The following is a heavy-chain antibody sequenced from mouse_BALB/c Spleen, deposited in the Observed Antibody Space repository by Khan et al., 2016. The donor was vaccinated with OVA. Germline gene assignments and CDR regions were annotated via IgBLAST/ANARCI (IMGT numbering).Heavy chain of an antibody. CDR2: IWAGGST. CDR1: GFSLTSYG. Sequence: QAQLKESGPGLVAPSQSLSITCTVSGFSLTSYGVHWVRQPPGKGLEWLGVIWAGGSTNYNSALMSRLSISKDNSKSQVFLKMNSLQTDDTAMYYCARFYDGYYYTVDYWGQGTSVTVSS. V-gene: IGHV2-9*02. CDR3: ARFYDGYYYTVDY. J-gene: IGHJ4*01. D-gene: IGHD2-3*01.